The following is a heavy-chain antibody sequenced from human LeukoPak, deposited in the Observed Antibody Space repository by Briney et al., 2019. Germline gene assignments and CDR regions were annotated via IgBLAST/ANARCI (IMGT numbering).Heavy chain of an antibody. CDR1: GDSISTRSYY. CDR3: ARSYYYDDRQIDY. CDR2: IYYSGST. V-gene: IGHV4-39*01. Sequence: SDTLSLTCTVSGDSISTRSYYSGWLRQPPGKGLEWLGSIYYSGSTYYNPSLKSRLTISVDTSKNQFSLNLYSVTAADTAVFYCARSYYYDDRQIDYWGEGTLVTVSS. D-gene: IGHD3-22*01. J-gene: IGHJ4*02.